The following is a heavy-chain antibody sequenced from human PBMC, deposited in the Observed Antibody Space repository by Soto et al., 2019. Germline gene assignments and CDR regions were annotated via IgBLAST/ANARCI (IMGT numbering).Heavy chain of an antibody. CDR2: VYYSGSI. D-gene: IGHD4-4*01. CDR3: ARDTVSPFNWFDP. V-gene: IGHV4-61*08. CDR1: GGSVSSGDYY. J-gene: IGHJ5*02. Sequence: PSETLSLTCTVSGGSVSSGDYYWSWIRQPPGKELEWIGMVYYSGSINYNPSLKSRVTISVDTSRNQFSLKLSSLTAADTAVYYCARDTVSPFNWFDPWGQGILVTVSS.